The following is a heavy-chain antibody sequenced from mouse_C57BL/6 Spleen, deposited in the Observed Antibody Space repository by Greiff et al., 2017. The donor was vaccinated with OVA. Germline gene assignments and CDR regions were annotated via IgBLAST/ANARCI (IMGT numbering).Heavy chain of an antibody. Sequence: VQLQQSGPELVKPGASVKMSCKASGYTFTDYNMHWVKQSHGKSLEWIGYINPNNGGTSYNQKFKGKATLTVNKSSSTAYMELRSLTSEDSAVYYCARITTVVATDYFDYWGQGTTLTVSS. CDR1: GYTFTDYN. J-gene: IGHJ2*01. CDR2: INPNNGGT. D-gene: IGHD1-1*01. V-gene: IGHV1-22*01. CDR3: ARITTVVATDYFDY.